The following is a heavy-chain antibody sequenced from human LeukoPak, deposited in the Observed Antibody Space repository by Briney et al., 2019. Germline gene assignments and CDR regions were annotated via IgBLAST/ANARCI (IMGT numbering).Heavy chain of an antibody. Sequence: GGSLRLSCAASGFTFSSYAMNWVRQAPGKGLEWVSGITNSGGRTYYADSVKGRFTISRDNSKNPLYLQMNSLRAEDTAVYYCAKGDDSSGYPTIFDYWGQGTLVTVSS. V-gene: IGHV3-23*01. CDR3: AKGDDSSGYPTIFDY. J-gene: IGHJ4*02. D-gene: IGHD3-22*01. CDR1: GFTFSSYA. CDR2: ITNSGGRT.